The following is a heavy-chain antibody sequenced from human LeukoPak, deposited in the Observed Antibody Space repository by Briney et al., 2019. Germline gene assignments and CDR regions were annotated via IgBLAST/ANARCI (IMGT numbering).Heavy chain of an antibody. J-gene: IGHJ4*02. D-gene: IGHD3-10*01. Sequence: PGGTLRLSCAASGFTFSNYGMSWVRQAPGKGLQWVPGISGSGGERYYTESVKGRFTISRDNPKNTLYLQMNSLRAEDTAVYYCAKDYYALLWFGEFNRKYYFDYWGQGTLVTVSS. CDR1: GFTFSNYG. V-gene: IGHV3-23*01. CDR2: ISGSGGER. CDR3: AKDYYALLWFGEFNRKYYFDY.